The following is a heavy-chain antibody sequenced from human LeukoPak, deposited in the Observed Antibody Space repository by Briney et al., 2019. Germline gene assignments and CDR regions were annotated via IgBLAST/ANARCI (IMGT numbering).Heavy chain of an antibody. V-gene: IGHV3-48*03. D-gene: IGHD5-18*01. CDR2: ISSSGSTI. J-gene: IGHJ4*02. CDR1: GFTFSSYE. Sequence: GGSLRLSCAASGFTFSSYEMNWVRQAPGKGLEWVSYISSSGSTIYYADSVKGRFTISRDNAKNSLYLQMNSLRAEDTAVYYCAREGYSYGNNYFDYWGQGTLVTVSA. CDR3: AREGYSYGNNYFDY.